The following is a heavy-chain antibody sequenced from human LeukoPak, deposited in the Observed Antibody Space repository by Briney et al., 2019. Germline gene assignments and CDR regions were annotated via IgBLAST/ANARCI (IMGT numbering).Heavy chain of an antibody. D-gene: IGHD5-18*01. J-gene: IGHJ4*02. CDR2: IKKDGSEK. CDR3: AKRDDLGAYSYPDY. Sequence: GGSLRLSCAASGFTFSSCWMSWFRQAPGKGLEWVANIKKDGSEKYYVDSEKGRFTISRDNAKNSLYLQMNSLRAEDTAVYYCAKRDDLGAYSYPDYWGQGTLVTVSS. V-gene: IGHV3-7*01. CDR1: GFTFSSCW.